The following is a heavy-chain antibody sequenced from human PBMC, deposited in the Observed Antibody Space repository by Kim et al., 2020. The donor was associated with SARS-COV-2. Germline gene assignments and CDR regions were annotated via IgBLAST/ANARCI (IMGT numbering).Heavy chain of an antibody. J-gene: IGHJ4*02. CDR3: AREPRRAVFDY. D-gene: IGHD6-25*01. CDR2: ISYDGSNK. V-gene: IGHV3-30-3*01. Sequence: GGSLRLSCAASGFTFSSYAMHWVRQAPGKGLEWVAVISYDGSNKYYADSVKGRFTISRDNSKNTLYLQMNSLRAEDTAVYYCAREPRRAVFDYWGQGTLVTVSS. CDR1: GFTFSSYA.